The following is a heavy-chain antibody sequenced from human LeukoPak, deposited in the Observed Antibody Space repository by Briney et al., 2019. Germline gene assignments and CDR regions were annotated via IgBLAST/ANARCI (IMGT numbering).Heavy chain of an antibody. CDR3: AKGPFTIFGVVPPFQH. J-gene: IGHJ1*01. CDR2: ISGSGGST. D-gene: IGHD3-3*01. CDR1: GFTFSSYA. Sequence: GGSLRLSCAASGFTFSSYAMSWVRQAPGKGLEWVSAISGSGGSTYYADSVKGRFTISRDNSKNTLYLQMNSLRAEDTAVYYCAKGPFTIFGVVPPFQHWGQGTLVTVSS. V-gene: IGHV3-23*01.